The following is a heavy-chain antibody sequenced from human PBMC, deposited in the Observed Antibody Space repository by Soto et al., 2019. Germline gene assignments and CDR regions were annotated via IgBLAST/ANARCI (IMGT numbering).Heavy chain of an antibody. CDR1: GYSFTIYW. J-gene: IGHJ6*02. V-gene: IGHV5-10-1*01. Sequence: PGESLKISCNGSGYSFTIYWIRWVRQMPGKGLEWMGRIDPSDSYTNYSPSFQGHVTISADKSISTAYLQWSSLKASDTAMYYCARSIAVAAYYYGMDVWGQGTTVTVSS. D-gene: IGHD6-19*01. CDR3: ARSIAVAAYYYGMDV. CDR2: IDPSDSYT.